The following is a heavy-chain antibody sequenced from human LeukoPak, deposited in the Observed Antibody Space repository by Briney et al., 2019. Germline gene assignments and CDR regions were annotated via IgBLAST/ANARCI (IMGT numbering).Heavy chain of an antibody. J-gene: IGHJ4*02. Sequence: GRSLRLSCAASGFTFSSYGMHWVRQAPGKGLEWVAVISYDGSNKYYADSVKGRFTISRDNSKNTLYLQMNSLRAEDTAVYYCAKDWDYYIDYWGQGTLVTVSS. V-gene: IGHV3-30*18. D-gene: IGHD1-26*01. CDR1: GFTFSSYG. CDR2: ISYDGSNK. CDR3: AKDWDYYIDY.